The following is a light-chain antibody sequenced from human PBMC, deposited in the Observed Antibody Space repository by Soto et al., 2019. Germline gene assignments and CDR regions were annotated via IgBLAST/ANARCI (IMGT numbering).Light chain of an antibody. CDR2: DAS. Sequence: DIQMTQSPSSLSASVGDRVTITCQASQDITNYLNWYQQKPGKAPKLLIYDASTLETGVPSRFRGSGSGTDFTLTIGSLQPEDFATYYCQQYDNVEYTFGQGTNLEIK. V-gene: IGKV1-33*01. CDR1: QDITNY. CDR3: QQYDNVEYT. J-gene: IGKJ2*01.